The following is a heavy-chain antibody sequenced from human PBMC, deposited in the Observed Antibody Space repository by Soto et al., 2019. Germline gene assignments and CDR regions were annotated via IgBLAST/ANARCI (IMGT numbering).Heavy chain of an antibody. D-gene: IGHD2-15*01. CDR1: GASIRRRGYY. CDR3: ASSGGPEGDWFDP. V-gene: IGHV4-31*03. Sequence: PSETLSLTCTVSGASIRRRGYYWSWIRHHPGEGLEWIGFVYYSGITDYNPSLKSRVSISADTSKNEFSLRLYSVTAADTAVYYCASSGGPEGDWFDPWGPGTLVTVS. J-gene: IGHJ5*02. CDR2: VYYSGIT.